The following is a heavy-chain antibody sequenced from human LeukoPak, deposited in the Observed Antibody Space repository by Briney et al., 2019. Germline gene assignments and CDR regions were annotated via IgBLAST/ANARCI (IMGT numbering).Heavy chain of an antibody. J-gene: IGHJ4*02. CDR2: IVPIFGTA. CDR3: AREDYDSSGYYRPY. V-gene: IGHV1-69*13. D-gene: IGHD3-22*01. Sequence: ASVKVSCKASGGTFSSYAISWVRQAPGQGLEWMGGIVPIFGTANYAQKFQGRVTITADESTSTAYMELSSLRSEDTAVYYCAREDYDSSGYYRPYWGQGTLVTVSS. CDR1: GGTFSSYA.